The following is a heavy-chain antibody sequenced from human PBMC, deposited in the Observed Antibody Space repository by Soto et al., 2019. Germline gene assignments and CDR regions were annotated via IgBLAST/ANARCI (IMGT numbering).Heavy chain of an antibody. CDR2: ISYDGSNK. Sequence: QVQLVESGGGVVQPGRSLRLSCAASGFTFSSYGMHWVRQAPGKGLEWVAVISYDGSNKYYADSVKGRFTISRDNSKNTLYLQMNSLRXXXXXXXXXXXXXXXXXXXYWGQGTLVTVSS. V-gene: IGHV3-30*03. CDR1: GFTFSSYG. CDR3: XXXXXXXXXXY. J-gene: IGHJ4*02.